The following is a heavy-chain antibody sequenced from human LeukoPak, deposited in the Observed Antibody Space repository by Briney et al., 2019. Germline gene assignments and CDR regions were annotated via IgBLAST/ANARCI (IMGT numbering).Heavy chain of an antibody. J-gene: IGHJ3*02. CDR1: GGSFSGYY. CDR3: ARRARRYFDWLLLSPRDAFDI. Sequence: PSETLSLTCAVFGGSFSGYYWSWIRQPPGKGLEWSGAINLSASTNYNPSLKRRVTISVDTSKSQFSLKLSSVTAADTAVYYCARRARRYFDWLLLSPRDAFDIWGQGAKVSVSS. D-gene: IGHD3-9*01. V-gene: IGHV4-34*01. CDR2: INLSAST.